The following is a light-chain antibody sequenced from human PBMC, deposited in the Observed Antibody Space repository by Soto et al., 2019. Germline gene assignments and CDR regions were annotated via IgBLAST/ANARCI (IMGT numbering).Light chain of an antibody. V-gene: IGKV3-15*01. CDR2: GAS. CDR1: QSVRSN. Sequence: EVVVTQSPATLSMSPGERATLSCRASQSVRSNFAWYQQKPGQAPRLLIYGASTRATGIPARFSASGSGTEFTFIISSLQSEDFVLYYCQQYNDWPPTFGQGTKVEIK. CDR3: QQYNDWPPT. J-gene: IGKJ1*01.